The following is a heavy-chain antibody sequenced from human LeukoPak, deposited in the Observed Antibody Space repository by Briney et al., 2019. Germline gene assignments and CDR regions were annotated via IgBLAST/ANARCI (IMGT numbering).Heavy chain of an antibody. CDR3: ALSAYYYGSGAQGDYFDY. D-gene: IGHD3-10*01. CDR1: GFTFSSYG. V-gene: IGHV3-21*01. CDR2: ISSSSSYI. Sequence: GGSLRLSCAASGFTFSSYGMNWVRQAPGKGLEWVSSISSSSSYIYYADSVKGRFTISRDNAKNSLYLQMNSLRAEDTAVYYCALSAYYYGSGAQGDYFDYWGQGTLVTVSS. J-gene: IGHJ4*02.